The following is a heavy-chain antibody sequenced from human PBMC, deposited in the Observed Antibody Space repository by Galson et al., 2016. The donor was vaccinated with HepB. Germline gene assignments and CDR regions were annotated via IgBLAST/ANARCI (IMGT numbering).Heavy chain of an antibody. CDR3: ARSPSDSKFDY. V-gene: IGHV1-8*01. CDR1: GYTFTSYD. D-gene: IGHD2-21*02. J-gene: IGHJ4*02. CDR2: MNPNSGNT. Sequence: SVKVSCKASGYTFTSYDVNWVRQATGQGLEWMGWMNPNSGNTGNAQKFQGRVTMSINTSISTAYMELTSLRSEDTAIYDCARSPSDSKFDYWGQGTLVTVSS.